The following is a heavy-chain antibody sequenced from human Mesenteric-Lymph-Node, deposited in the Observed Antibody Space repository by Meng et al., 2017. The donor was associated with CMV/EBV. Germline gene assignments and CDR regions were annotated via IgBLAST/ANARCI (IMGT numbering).Heavy chain of an antibody. CDR1: GGSVSSGSYY. J-gene: IGHJ3*02. D-gene: IGHD3-22*01. Sequence: SETLSLTCTVSGGSVSSGSYYWSWIRQPPGKGLEWIGYIYYSGSTNYNPSLKSRVTISVDTSKNQFSLKLSSVTAADTAVYYCARGGNYYDSNGYYFGGFDIWGQGTMVTVSS. V-gene: IGHV4-61*01. CDR3: ARGGNYYDSNGYYFGGFDI. CDR2: IYYSGST.